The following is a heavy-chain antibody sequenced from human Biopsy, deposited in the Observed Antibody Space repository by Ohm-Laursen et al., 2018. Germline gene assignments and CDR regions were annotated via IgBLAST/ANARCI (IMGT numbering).Heavy chain of an antibody. J-gene: IGHJ4*02. V-gene: IGHV3-72*01. CDR2: LSNKANSYTT. CDR1: GFTFSDYY. Sequence: SLRLSCTASGFTFSDYYMEWVRQAPGKGLEWVGRLSNKANSYTTEYAASVKGRFTISRDESETSMYLQMSGLKTEDTAVYYCARMLASPGLCSGGTCFPGDDYWGQGTLVTVSS. CDR3: ARMLASPGLCSGGTCFPGDDY. D-gene: IGHD2-15*01.